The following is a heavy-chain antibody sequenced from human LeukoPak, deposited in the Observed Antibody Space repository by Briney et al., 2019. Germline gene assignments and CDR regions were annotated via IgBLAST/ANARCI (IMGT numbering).Heavy chain of an antibody. CDR3: ARLSPDYYDSSDIDY. D-gene: IGHD3-22*01. Sequence: KPSETLSLTCTVSGGSISSYYWSWIRQPPGKGLEWIGYIYYSGSTNYNPSLKSRVTISVDTSKNQFSLKLSSVTAADTAVYYCARLSPDYYDSSDIDYWGQGTLVTVSS. V-gene: IGHV4-59*01. J-gene: IGHJ4*02. CDR1: GGSISSYY. CDR2: IYYSGST.